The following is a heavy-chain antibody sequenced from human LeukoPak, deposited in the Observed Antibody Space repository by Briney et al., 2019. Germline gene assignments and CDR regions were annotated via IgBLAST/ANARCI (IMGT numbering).Heavy chain of an antibody. V-gene: IGHV3-7*01. D-gene: IGHD3-10*01. CDR2: IKREGAET. CDR3: AEPGITIIRGL. J-gene: IGHJ6*03. CDR1: ELALSNYF. Sequence: PGGALRVSCAASELALSNYFMTGVRPGPGKGVDGVATIKREGAETYYVDSVRGGLTLSRESAEKAVYVRINRQTDQDTPVYCCAEPGITIIRGLWGKATTVTIS.